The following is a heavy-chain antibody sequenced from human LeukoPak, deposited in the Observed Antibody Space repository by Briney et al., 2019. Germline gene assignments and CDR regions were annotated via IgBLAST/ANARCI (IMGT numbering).Heavy chain of an antibody. V-gene: IGHV3-11*01. CDR1: VFSFGDYY. D-gene: IGHD5-12*01. J-gene: IGHJ5*02. CDR2: INNNSFTI. Sequence: GGSLRLSCAASVFSFGDYYVTWIRQAPGKGLEWISNINNNSFTIYDAASVKGRFTISRDNAKRSLYLQMDRLGAEDTAVYYCARDRRSPHSAFDWGHLDTWGQGTLVAVSS. CDR3: ARDRRSPHSAFDWGHLDT.